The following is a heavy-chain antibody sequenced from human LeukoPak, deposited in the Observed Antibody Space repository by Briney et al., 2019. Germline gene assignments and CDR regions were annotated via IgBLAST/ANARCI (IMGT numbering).Heavy chain of an antibody. Sequence: ASVKVSCKASGYAFTSSAMNWVRQAPGQGLEWMGWINTNTGNPTYAQGFTGRFVFSLDTSVSTAYLQISSLKAEDTAVYYCARQGPGYCGSTSCYGVDYWGQGTLVTVSS. J-gene: IGHJ4*02. CDR1: GYAFTSSA. CDR3: ARQGPGYCGSTSCYGVDY. D-gene: IGHD2-2*01. V-gene: IGHV7-4-1*02. CDR2: INTNTGNP.